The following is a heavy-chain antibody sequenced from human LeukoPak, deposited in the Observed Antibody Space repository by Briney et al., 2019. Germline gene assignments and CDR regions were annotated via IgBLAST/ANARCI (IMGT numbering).Heavy chain of an antibody. V-gene: IGHV3-23*01. CDR2: ISSGDNT. J-gene: IGHJ4*02. CDR1: GFTFSTFA. D-gene: IGHD4-17*01. Sequence: PGGSLRLSCAASGFTFSTFAMTWVRQAPGKGLEWVSTISSGDNTYYPDSVKGRFIISRDSSKNTLYLQMNRLRAEDTAVYYCAQDPRRDYDSDYWGQGTLVTVAS. CDR3: AQDPRRDYDSDY.